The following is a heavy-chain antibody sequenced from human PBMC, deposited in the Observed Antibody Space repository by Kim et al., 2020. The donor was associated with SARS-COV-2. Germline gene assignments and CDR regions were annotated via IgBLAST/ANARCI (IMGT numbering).Heavy chain of an antibody. D-gene: IGHD3-10*01. CDR2: MNPNSGNT. CDR1: GYTFTSYD. V-gene: IGHV1-8*01. CDR3: ARAEVNYYGSGPNWFDP. J-gene: IGHJ5*02. Sequence: ASVKVSFKASGYTFTSYDINWVRQATGQGLEWMGWMNPNSGNTGYAQKFQGRVTMTRNTSISTAYMELSSLRSEDTAVYYCARAEVNYYGSGPNWFDPWGQGTLVTVSS.